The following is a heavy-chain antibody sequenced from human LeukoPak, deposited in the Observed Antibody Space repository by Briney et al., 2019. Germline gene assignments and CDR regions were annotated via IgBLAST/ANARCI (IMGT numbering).Heavy chain of an antibody. CDR3: ARGLGFGELLPFDY. CDR2: INPNSGGT. D-gene: IGHD3-10*01. V-gene: IGHV1-2*02. CDR1: GYTFTGYY. Sequence: ASVKVFCKASGYTFTGYYMHWVRQAPGQGLEWMGWINPNSGGTNYAQKFQGRVTMTRDTSISTAYMDLSRLRSDDTAVYYCARGLGFGELLPFDYWGQGTLVTVSS. J-gene: IGHJ4*02.